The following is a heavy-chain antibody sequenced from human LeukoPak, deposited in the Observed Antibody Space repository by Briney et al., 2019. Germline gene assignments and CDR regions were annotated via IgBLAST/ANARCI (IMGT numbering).Heavy chain of an antibody. Sequence: SETLSLTCAVYGGSFSGYYWSWIRQPPGKGLEWIGEINHSGSTNYNPSLKSRVTISVDTSKNQFPLELSSVTAADTAVYYCARVNRGYSYGLDYWGQGTLVTVSS. CDR3: ARVNRGYSYGLDY. J-gene: IGHJ4*02. D-gene: IGHD5-18*01. CDR2: INHSGST. V-gene: IGHV4-34*01. CDR1: GGSFSGYY.